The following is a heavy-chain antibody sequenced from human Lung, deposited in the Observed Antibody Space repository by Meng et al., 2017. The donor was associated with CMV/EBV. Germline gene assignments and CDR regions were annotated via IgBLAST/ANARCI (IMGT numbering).Heavy chain of an antibody. D-gene: IGHD3-10*01. Sequence: SXTXSLXCTVYGGSFNAYYYNWFRQAPGKGLEWIGEINHSGSTKYNPSLKSRVTISVDKSKNQFSLRLTSVTAADTAVYYCARNLMVRGLFITVGNYYGLDVWXQGTTVTVSS. CDR1: GGSFNAYY. J-gene: IGHJ6*01. CDR2: INHSGST. CDR3: ARNLMVRGLFITVGNYYGLDV. V-gene: IGHV4-34*01.